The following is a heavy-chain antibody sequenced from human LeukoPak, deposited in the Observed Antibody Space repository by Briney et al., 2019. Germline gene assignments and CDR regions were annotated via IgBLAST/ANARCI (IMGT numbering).Heavy chain of an antibody. J-gene: IGHJ6*02. CDR2: ISGSGGST. D-gene: IGHD6-13*01. Sequence: GGSLRLSCAASGFTFSSYAMSWVRQAPGKGLEWVSAISGSGGSTYHADSVKGRFTISRDNSKNTLYLQMNSLRAEDTAVYYCAKDGSSSWYDYYYYGMDVWGQGTTVTVSS. V-gene: IGHV3-23*01. CDR3: AKDGSSSWYDYYYYGMDV. CDR1: GFTFSSYA.